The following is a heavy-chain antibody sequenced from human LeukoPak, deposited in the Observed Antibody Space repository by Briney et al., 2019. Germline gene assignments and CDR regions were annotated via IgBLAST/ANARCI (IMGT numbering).Heavy chain of an antibody. CDR2: INPNSGGT. D-gene: IGHD3-9*01. V-gene: IGHV1-2*02. Sequence: ASVKVSCKASGYTFTGYYMHWVRQAPGQGLEWMGWINPNSGGTNYAQKFQGRVTMTRDTSISTAYMELSRLRSDDTAVYYCARGDYDILTGYFYFADYWGQGTLVTVSS. CDR1: GYTFTGYY. CDR3: ARGDYDILTGYFYFADY. J-gene: IGHJ4*02.